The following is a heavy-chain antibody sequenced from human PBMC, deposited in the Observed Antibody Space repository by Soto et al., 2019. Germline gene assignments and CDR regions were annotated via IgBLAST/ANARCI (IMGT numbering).Heavy chain of an antibody. CDR3: ATLLRGPHPPFDS. J-gene: IGHJ4*02. V-gene: IGHV3-23*01. CDR1: GFTFSSYA. Sequence: EVQLLESGGGLVQPGGSLRLSCAASGFTFSSYAMSWVRQAPGKGLEWVSAISGSGGSTYYADSVKGRFTISRDNPKNTLYLQMNSLRAEDTAVYYCATLLRGPHPPFDSWGQGTLVTVSS. D-gene: IGHD4-17*01. CDR2: ISGSGGST.